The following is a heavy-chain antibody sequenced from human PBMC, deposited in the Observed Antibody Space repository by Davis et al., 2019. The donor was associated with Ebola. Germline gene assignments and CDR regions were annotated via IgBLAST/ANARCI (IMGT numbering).Heavy chain of an antibody. V-gene: IGHV3-73*01. CDR1: GFTFSGSA. CDR3: TTTLWCTPRTSCQGGDDY. D-gene: IGHD2-2*01. J-gene: IGHJ4*02. Sequence: GSLRLSCAASGFTFSGSAMHWVRQASGKGLEWVGRIRSKANSYATAYAASVKGRFTISRDDSKNTAYLQMNSLKTEDTAVYYCTTTLWCTPRTSCQGGDDYWGQGTLVTVSS. CDR2: IRSKANSYAT.